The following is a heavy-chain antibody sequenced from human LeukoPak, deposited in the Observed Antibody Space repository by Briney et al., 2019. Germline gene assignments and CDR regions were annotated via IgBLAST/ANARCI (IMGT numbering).Heavy chain of an antibody. V-gene: IGHV4-4*07. J-gene: IGHJ6*03. CDR2: IYTSGST. D-gene: IGHD6-19*01. CDR3: AREGAVAKNYYMDV. Sequence: SETLSLTCTVSGGSISSYYWSWIRQPAGKGLEWIGRIYTSGSTNYNPPLKSRVTMSVDTSKNQFSLKLSSVTAADTAVYYCAREGAVAKNYYMDVWGKGTTVTVSS. CDR1: GGSISSYY.